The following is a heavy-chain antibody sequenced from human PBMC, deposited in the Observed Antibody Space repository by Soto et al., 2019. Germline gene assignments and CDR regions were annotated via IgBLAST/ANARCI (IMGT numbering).Heavy chain of an antibody. J-gene: IGHJ3*02. Sequence: ESGGGVVQPGRSLRLSCAASGFTFSSYAMHWVRQAPGKGLEWVAVISYDGSNKYYADSVKGRFTISRDNSKNTLYLQMNSLRAEDTAVYYCARDPSIVPPPSDAFDIWGQGTMVTVSS. CDR1: GFTFSSYA. D-gene: IGHD6-6*01. CDR2: ISYDGSNK. V-gene: IGHV3-30-3*01. CDR3: ARDPSIVPPPSDAFDI.